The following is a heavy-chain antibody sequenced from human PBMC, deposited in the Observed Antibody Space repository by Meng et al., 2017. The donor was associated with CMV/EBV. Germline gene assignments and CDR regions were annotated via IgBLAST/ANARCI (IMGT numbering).Heavy chain of an antibody. CDR1: GGTFSSYA. D-gene: IGHD3-16*02. J-gene: IGHJ4*02. V-gene: IGHV1-69*01. CDR3: ARQLRLGELSPFDY. Sequence: QGQSVQSGAEVKKPGASVKVSCKASGGTFSSYAISWVRQAPGQGLEWMGGIIPIFGTANYAQKFQGRVTITADESTSTAYMELSSLRSEDTAVYYCARQLRLGELSPFDYWGQGTLVTVSS. CDR2: IIPIFGTA.